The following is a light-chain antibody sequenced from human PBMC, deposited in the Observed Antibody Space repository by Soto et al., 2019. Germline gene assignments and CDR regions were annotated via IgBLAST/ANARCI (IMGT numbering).Light chain of an antibody. Sequence: QSVLTQPPSVSAAPGQKVIISCSGSTSNIGNNYVSWYQHLPRTAPKLLIYDNNRRPSGIPDRFSGSKSGTSATLGITGLQTGDGADYYCASWNNRLRVVVFGGGTKLT. J-gene: IGLJ2*01. CDR3: ASWNNRLRVVV. V-gene: IGLV1-51*01. CDR1: TSNIGNNY. CDR2: DNN.